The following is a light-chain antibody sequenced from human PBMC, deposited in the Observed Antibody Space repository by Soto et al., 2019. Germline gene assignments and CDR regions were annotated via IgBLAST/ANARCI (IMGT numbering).Light chain of an antibody. V-gene: IGKV3-20*01. CDR2: GTS. J-gene: IGKJ5*01. CDR3: QQYGSSPIT. Sequence: VSTPSPATLSVSPGCGGTLCFRASQSVYSNVAWYQQKPGQAPRLLMYGTSTRATGIPDRFSGSGSGTDFTLTISRLEPEDFAVYYCQQYGSSPITFGQGTRLEI. CDR1: QSVYSN.